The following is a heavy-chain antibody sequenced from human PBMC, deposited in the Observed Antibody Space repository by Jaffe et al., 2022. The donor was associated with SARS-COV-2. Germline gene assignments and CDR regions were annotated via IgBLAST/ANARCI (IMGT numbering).Heavy chain of an antibody. V-gene: IGHV3-23*04. CDR1: GFTFQNYA. D-gene: IGHD5-12*01. CDR2: MSGNRLYT. Sequence: EVQLVESGGGLVQPGGSLRLSCAASGFTFQNYAMSWVRQAPGKGLEWVSTMSGNRLYTNYADSVEGRFAISRDTSRNTLYLQMNSLRAEDTALYYCTKGATMGPLYYFDYWGQGTVVTVSS. J-gene: IGHJ4*02. CDR3: TKGATMGPLYYFDY.